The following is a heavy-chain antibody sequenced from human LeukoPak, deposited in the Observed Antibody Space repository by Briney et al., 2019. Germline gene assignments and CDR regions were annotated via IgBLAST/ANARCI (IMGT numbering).Heavy chain of an antibody. CDR1: GFTFSTYS. Sequence: GGSLKLSCAASGFTFSTYSMNWVRQAPGKGLEWVSSISSGSSYIYYADSVKGRFTISRDNSKNTLYLQMNRLRAEDAAAYYCAKAPVTTCSGAYCYPFDYWGQGTLVTVSS. J-gene: IGHJ4*02. D-gene: IGHD2-21*01. CDR3: AKAPVTTCSGAYCYPFDY. CDR2: ISSGSSYI. V-gene: IGHV3-21*04.